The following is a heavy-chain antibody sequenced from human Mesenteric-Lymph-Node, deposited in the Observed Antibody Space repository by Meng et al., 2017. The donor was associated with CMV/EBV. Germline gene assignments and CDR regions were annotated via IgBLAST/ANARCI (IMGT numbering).Heavy chain of an antibody. CDR1: GYTFTSYY. CDR2: INPSGGST. D-gene: IGHD5-18*01. J-gene: IGHJ6*02. CDR3: ARGGYSYGHKIRQYYYYGMDV. V-gene: IGHV1-46*01. Sequence: ASVKVSCKASGYTFTSYYMHWVRQAPGQGLEWMGIINPSGGSTSYAQKFQGRVTMTRDTSTSTVYMELSSLRSEDTAVYYCARGGYSYGHKIRQYYYYGMDVWGQGTTVTVSS.